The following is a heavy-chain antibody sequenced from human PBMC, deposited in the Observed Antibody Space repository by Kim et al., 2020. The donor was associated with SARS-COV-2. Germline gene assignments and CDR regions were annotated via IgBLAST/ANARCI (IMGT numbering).Heavy chain of an antibody. J-gene: IGHJ5*02. D-gene: IGHD1-26*01. CDR3: ARGLGGGGSYAVNWFDP. Sequence: KGRFTISRENSKNTRYLQMNSLRAEDTAVYYCARGLGGGGSYAVNWFDPWGQGTLVTVSS. V-gene: IGHV3-30*07.